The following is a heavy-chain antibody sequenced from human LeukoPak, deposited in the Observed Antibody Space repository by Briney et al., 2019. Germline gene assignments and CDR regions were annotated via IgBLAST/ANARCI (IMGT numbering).Heavy chain of an antibody. D-gene: IGHD6-13*01. CDR3: ASARPAGQLVPYYFDY. V-gene: IGHV4-34*01. Sequence: SETLSLTCAVYGGSFSGYYWSWIRQPSGKGLEWIGEINHSGSTNYNPSLKSRVTISVDTSKNQFSLKLSSVTAADTAVYYCASARPAGQLVPYYFDYWGQGTLVTVSS. J-gene: IGHJ4*02. CDR1: GGSFSGYY. CDR2: INHSGST.